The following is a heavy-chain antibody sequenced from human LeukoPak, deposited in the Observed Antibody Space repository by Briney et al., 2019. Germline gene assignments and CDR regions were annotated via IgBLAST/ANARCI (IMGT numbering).Heavy chain of an antibody. V-gene: IGHV3-48*01. J-gene: IGHJ4*02. CDR2: ISSSSSPI. Sequence: GGSLRLSCAASGFAFSDYTMNWVRQAPGKGLEWVSYISSSSSPIYYADSVKGRFTISRDNAENSLYLQMNSLRAEDTAVYYCAGRYSYGNNGFDYWGQGTLVTVSS. CDR1: GFAFSDYT. D-gene: IGHD3-10*01. CDR3: AGRYSYGNNGFDY.